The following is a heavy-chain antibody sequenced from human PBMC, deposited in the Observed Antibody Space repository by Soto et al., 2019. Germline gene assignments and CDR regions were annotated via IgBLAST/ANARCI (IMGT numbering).Heavy chain of an antibody. J-gene: IGHJ4*02. CDR2: IFWNDDE. CDR3: VNTGYSYDPFGY. Sequence: SGPTLVNPTQTVTLTCTFSGFSLTTGGVGGGWIRQPPGKALEWLALIFWNDDERYSPSLNSRLTITKDTSKNQVVLTMTNMDPVDTATYYCVNTGYSYDPFGYWGRGTLVTVSS. CDR1: GFSLTTGGVG. V-gene: IGHV2-5*01. D-gene: IGHD5-18*01.